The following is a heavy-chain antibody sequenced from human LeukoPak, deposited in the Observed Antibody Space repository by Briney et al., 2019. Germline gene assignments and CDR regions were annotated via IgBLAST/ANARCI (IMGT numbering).Heavy chain of an antibody. D-gene: IGHD4-17*01. CDR2: ISYDGSNK. J-gene: IGHJ4*02. Sequence: GRSLRLSCAASGFTFSSYGMPWVRQAPGKGLEWVAVISYDGSNKYYADSVKGRFTISRDNSKNTLYLQMNSLRAEDTAVYYCAKGYGDYVLDYWGQGTLVTVSS. CDR1: GFTFSSYG. V-gene: IGHV3-30*18. CDR3: AKGYGDYVLDY.